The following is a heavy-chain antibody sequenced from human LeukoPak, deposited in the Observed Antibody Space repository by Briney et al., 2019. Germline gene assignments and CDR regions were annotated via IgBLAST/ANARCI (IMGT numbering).Heavy chain of an antibody. V-gene: IGHV3-53*01. D-gene: IGHD3-10*01. Sequence: GGSLRLSCAASGFTVSSNYMSWVRQAPGKGLEWVSVIYSGGSTYYADSVKGRFTISRDNSKNTLYLQMNSLRAEDTAVYYCARDSFGSWYFDLWGRGTLVTVSS. CDR2: IYSGGST. CDR3: ARDSFGSWYFDL. J-gene: IGHJ2*01. CDR1: GFTVSSNY.